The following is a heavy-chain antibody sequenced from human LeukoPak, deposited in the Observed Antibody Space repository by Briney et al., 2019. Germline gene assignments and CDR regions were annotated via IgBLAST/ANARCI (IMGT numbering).Heavy chain of an antibody. CDR1: GFTFSSYW. CDR3: VRLTAAGRRTDFDY. V-gene: IGHV3-74*01. Sequence: GGSLRLSCAASGFTFSSYWMHWVRQAPGKGLVWVSRINNDGSTTSYADSVKGRFTISRDNAKNTLYLQMNSLRAEDTAVYYCVRLTAAGRRTDFDYWGQGTLVTVSS. D-gene: IGHD6-13*01. CDR2: INNDGSTT. J-gene: IGHJ4*02.